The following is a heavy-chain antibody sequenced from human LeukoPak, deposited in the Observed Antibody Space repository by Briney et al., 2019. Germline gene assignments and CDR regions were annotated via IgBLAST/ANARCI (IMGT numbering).Heavy chain of an antibody. CDR1: RFTFSDYS. D-gene: IGHD3-10*01. V-gene: IGHV3-21*06. CDR3: VRERFHGSGAPKFDF. J-gene: IGHJ4*02. Sequence: GGSLRLSCAASRFTFSDYSMTWVRQTPRKGLEWVSCISGSGSYIYYAHSVKGRFTISRDNAKNSLHLQVNSLRAEDTAVYYCVRERFHGSGAPKFDFWGQGTLVTVSS. CDR2: ISGSGSYI.